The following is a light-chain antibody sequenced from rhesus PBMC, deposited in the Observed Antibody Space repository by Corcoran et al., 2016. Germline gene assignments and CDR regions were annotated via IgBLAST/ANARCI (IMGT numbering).Light chain of an antibody. CDR2: SAY. V-gene: IGKV1-46*01. CDR3: QQYYSYPLT. CDR1: QSFSSS. Sequence: DIQMTQSPSSLSASVGDTVTITCRASQSFSSSLAWYQQKPGKDPKLLIYSAYSLQSGVPSRFSGSKSGTDFTLTISSLQPEDIASFYCQQYYSYPLTFGPGTKLDIK. J-gene: IGKJ3*01.